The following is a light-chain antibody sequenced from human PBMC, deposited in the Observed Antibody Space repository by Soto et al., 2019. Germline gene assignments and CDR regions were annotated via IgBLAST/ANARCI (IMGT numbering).Light chain of an antibody. J-gene: IGKJ1*01. V-gene: IGKV3-20*01. Sequence: EIVLTQSPGTLSLSPGERATLSCRASQSVSSSYLAWYQQKPGQAPRRLIFGASIRATGIPDRFSGSGSGTDFTLTISGLEPEDFAVYYCQQYGSSTSTFGQGTKLDIK. CDR1: QSVSSSY. CDR3: QQYGSSTST. CDR2: GAS.